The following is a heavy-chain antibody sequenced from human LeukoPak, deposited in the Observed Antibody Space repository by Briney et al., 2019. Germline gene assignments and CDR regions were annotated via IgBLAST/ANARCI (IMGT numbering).Heavy chain of an antibody. CDR3: ARDRTGGWSHWGSYYYYYMDV. J-gene: IGHJ6*03. CDR2: ISAYNGNT. Sequence: ASVKVSCKASGYTFTSYAMNWVRQAPGQGLEWMGWISAYNGNTNYAQKLQGRVTMTTDTSTSTAYMELMSLRTDDTAVYYCARDRTGGWSHWGSYYYYYMDVWGKGTTVTVSS. D-gene: IGHD3-16*01. CDR1: GYTFTSYA. V-gene: IGHV1-18*01.